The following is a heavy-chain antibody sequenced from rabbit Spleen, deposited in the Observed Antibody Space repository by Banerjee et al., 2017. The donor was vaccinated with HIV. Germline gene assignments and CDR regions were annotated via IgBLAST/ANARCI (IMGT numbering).Heavy chain of an antibody. CDR1: GFSFSDRDV. CDR2: INSFTGRP. J-gene: IGHJ4*01. CDR3: ARDLPGVIGWNFNL. D-gene: IGHD1-1*01. V-gene: IGHV1S45*01. Sequence: QEQLVESGGGLVQPEGSLTLTCTASGFSFSDRDVMCWVRQAPGKGLEWIASINSFTGRPVYANWAKGRFTVSKASWATVTLQMTSLTAADTARYFCARDLPGVIGWNFNLWGPGTLVTVS.